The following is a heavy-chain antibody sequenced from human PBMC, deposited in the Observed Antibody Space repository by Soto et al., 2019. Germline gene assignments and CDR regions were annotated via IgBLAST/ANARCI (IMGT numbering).Heavy chain of an antibody. J-gene: IGHJ6*02. D-gene: IGHD6-25*01. CDR3: ARDPPPSADYYYYYGMDV. V-gene: IGHV1-69*13. CDR1: GGTFSSYA. Sequence: SVKVSCKASGGTFSSYAVSWVRQAPGQGLEWMGGIIPIFGTANYAQKFQGRVTITADESTSTAYMELSSLRSEDTAVYYCARDPPPSADYYYYYGMDVWGQGTTVTVSS. CDR2: IIPIFGTA.